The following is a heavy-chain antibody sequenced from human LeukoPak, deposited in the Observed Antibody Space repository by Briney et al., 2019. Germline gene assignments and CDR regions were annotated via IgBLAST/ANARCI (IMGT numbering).Heavy chain of an antibody. CDR1: GYTFTGYY. Sequence: APVKVSCKASGYTFTGYYMHWVRQAPGQGLEWMGWINPNSGGTNYAQKFQGRVTMTRDTSISTAYMELSRLRSDDTAVYYCARIESITGTTGDWFDPWGQGTLVTVSS. D-gene: IGHD1-7*01. J-gene: IGHJ5*02. CDR2: INPNSGGT. CDR3: ARIESITGTTGDWFDP. V-gene: IGHV1-2*02.